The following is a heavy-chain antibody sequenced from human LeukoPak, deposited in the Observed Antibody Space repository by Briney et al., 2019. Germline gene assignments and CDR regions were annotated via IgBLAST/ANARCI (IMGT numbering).Heavy chain of an antibody. CDR2: MNPNSGNT. V-gene: IGHV1-8*01. CDR3: AREDSNYLYNWFDP. Sequence: ASVTVSCKASGYTFTSYDINWVRQATGQGLEWMGWMNPNSGNTGYAQKFQGRVTMTRNTSISTAYMELSSLRSEDTAVYYCAREDSNYLYNWFDPWGQGTLVTVSS. D-gene: IGHD4-11*01. J-gene: IGHJ5*02. CDR1: GYTFTSYD.